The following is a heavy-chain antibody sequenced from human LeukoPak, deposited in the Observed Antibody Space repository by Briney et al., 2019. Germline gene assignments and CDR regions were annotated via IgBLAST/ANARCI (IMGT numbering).Heavy chain of an antibody. D-gene: IGHD1-26*01. Sequence: PSETLSLTCTVSGGSISSSSYYWGWIRQPPGKGLEWIGSIYYSGSTYYNPSLKSRVTISVDTSKNQFSLKLSSVTAADTAVYYCARGDIVGATYDYWGQGTLVTVSS. V-gene: IGHV4-39*01. CDR1: GGSISSSSYY. J-gene: IGHJ4*02. CDR2: IYYSGST. CDR3: ARGDIVGATYDY.